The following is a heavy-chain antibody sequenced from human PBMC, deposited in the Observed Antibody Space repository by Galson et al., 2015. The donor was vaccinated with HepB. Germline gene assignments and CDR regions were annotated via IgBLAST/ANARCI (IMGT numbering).Heavy chain of an antibody. Sequence: SLRLSCAASGVTFSGFWRIWVRQAPGKGLEWVANIKYDGREKNEVDSVKGRFAISRDNAKNSVALQINSLSAEDTAVYYCAWRNNMNVWGKGTTVIVSS. V-gene: IGHV3-7*03. CDR3: AWRNNMNV. CDR2: IKYDGREK. J-gene: IGHJ6*04. CDR1: GVTFSGFW.